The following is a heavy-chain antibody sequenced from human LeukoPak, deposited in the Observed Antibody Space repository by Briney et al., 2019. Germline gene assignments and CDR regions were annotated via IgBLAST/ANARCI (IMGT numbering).Heavy chain of an antibody. Sequence: GGSLRLSWAASGFTFSSYWMHWVRQAPGKGLVWVSRINGDGSDTTYADSVKGRFTISRDNVRNTLHLQMSSLRAEDTAVYYCARTMTGGFFDFWGQGTLVTVSS. CDR1: GFTFSSYW. J-gene: IGHJ4*02. D-gene: IGHD3-16*01. CDR3: ARTMTGGFFDF. CDR2: INGDGSDT. V-gene: IGHV3-74*03.